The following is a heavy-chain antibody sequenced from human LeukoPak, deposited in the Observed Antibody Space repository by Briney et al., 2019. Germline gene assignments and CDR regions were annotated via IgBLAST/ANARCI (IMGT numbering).Heavy chain of an antibody. CDR1: GFTFSSYW. Sequence: GGSLRLSCAASGFTFSSYWMHWVRQAPGKGLVWVSRINSDGSSAIYADSVKGRFTISRDNAKNTLYLQMNSLRVGDTAVYYCARELPAAPYYNYYGMDVWGQGTTVTASS. CDR3: ARELPAAPYYNYYGMDV. CDR2: INSDGSSA. J-gene: IGHJ6*02. V-gene: IGHV3-74*01. D-gene: IGHD2-2*01.